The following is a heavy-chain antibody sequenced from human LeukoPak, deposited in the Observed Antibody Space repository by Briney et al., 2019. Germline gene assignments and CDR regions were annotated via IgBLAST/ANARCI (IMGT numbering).Heavy chain of an antibody. Sequence: GGSLRLSCAASGFIVNTNYMTWVRQAPGRGLEWVSFIYADGTTYYADSVKGRFTISRDNSKNTLYLQMNSLRAEDTAVYYCAKGNSGSYYYYYYMDVWGKGTTVTVSS. V-gene: IGHV3-53*01. CDR3: AKGNSGSYYYYYYMDV. CDR2: IYADGTT. J-gene: IGHJ6*03. CDR1: GFIVNTNY. D-gene: IGHD1-26*01.